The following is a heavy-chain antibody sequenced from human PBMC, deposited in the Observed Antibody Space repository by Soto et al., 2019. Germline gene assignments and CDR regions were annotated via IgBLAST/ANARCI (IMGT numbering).Heavy chain of an antibody. CDR1: GGSISSGDYY. CDR3: AREAINRGHFDY. J-gene: IGHJ4*02. CDR2: IYYSGST. V-gene: IGHV4-30-4*01. Sequence: KPSETLSLTCTVSGGSISSGDYYRSWIRQPPGKGLEWIGYIYYSGSTYYNPSLKSRVTISVDTSKNQFSLKLSSVTAADTAVYYCAREAINRGHFDYWGQGTLVTVSS.